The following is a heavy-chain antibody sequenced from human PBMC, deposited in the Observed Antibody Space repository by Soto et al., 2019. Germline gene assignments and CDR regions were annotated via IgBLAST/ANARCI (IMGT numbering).Heavy chain of an antibody. V-gene: IGHV3-73*01. J-gene: IGHJ4*01. CDR2: IRSKANSYAT. CDR3: TTDSYSTSIVVRFDY. Sequence: PGGSLRLSCAASGFTFSGSAMHWVRQASGKGLEWVGRIRSKANSYATAYAASVKGRFTISRDDSKNTVYLQMNSLKTEDTGVYYSTTDSYSTSIVVRFDYWGHGTLVTVSS. D-gene: IGHD2-2*01. CDR1: GFTFSGSA.